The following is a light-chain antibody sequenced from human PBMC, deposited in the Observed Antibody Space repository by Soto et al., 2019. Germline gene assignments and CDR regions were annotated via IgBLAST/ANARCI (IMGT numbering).Light chain of an antibody. CDR1: QSLLHSNGYNC. J-gene: IGKJ4*01. V-gene: IGKV2-28*01. CDR2: LGS. CDR3: MQALQTPVT. Sequence: DIVMTQSPLSLPVTPGEPASISCRSSQSLLHSNGYNCLDWYLQKPGQSPQLLIHLGSNRASGVPARFSGSGSGTDFTLRISRVEAEDVGVYYCMQALQTPVTFGGGTKVEIK.